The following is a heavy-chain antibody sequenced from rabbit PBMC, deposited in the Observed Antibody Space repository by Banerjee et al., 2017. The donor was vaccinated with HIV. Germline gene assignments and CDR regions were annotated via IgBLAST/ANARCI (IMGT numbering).Heavy chain of an antibody. J-gene: IGHJ4*01. D-gene: IGHD8-1*01. CDR2: INTSSGNT. CDR3: ARGSNYYAFNL. Sequence: KGLEWIACINTSSGNTVYASWAKGRFTISKTSSTTVTLQLNSLTAADTATYFCARGSNYYAFNLWGQGTLVTVS. V-gene: IGHV1S40*01.